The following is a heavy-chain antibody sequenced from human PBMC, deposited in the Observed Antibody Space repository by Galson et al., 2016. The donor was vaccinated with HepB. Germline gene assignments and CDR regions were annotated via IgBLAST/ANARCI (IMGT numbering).Heavy chain of an antibody. CDR1: GFTFSNYW. Sequence: SLRLSCAASGFTFSNYWMAWIRQAPGKGLEWVAVISYDGSDRYYDGTNKYYVDSVKRRFSISRDNSKNRLYLQMNSLRPEETAVYYCARGKRLRDDTLGSYYSRPVYNGIDVWGQGTTVTVSS. CDR3: ARGKRLRDDTLGSYYSRPVYNGIDV. CDR2: ISYDGSDRYYDGTNK. J-gene: IGHJ6*02. D-gene: IGHD3-10*01. V-gene: IGHV3-30*03.